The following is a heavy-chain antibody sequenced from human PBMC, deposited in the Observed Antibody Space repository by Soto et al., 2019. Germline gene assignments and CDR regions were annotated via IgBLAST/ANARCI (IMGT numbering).Heavy chain of an antibody. CDR1: GFTFTSSA. CDR2: IVVGSGNT. D-gene: IGHD3-3*01. J-gene: IGHJ3*02. Sequence: GASVKVSCKASGFTFTSSAVQWVRQARGQRLEWIGWIVVGSGNTNYAQKFQERVTITRDMSTSTAYMELSSLRSEDTAVYYCAADPSKGHSFWSGYYQPFFAFDIWGQGTMVTVSS. V-gene: IGHV1-58*01. CDR3: AADPSKGHSFWSGYYQPFFAFDI.